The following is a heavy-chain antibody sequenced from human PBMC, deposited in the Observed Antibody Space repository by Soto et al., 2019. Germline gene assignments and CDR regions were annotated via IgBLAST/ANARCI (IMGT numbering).Heavy chain of an antibody. V-gene: IGHV1-69*13. Sequence: SVKVSCKASGGTFSSYAISWVRQAPGQGLEWMGGIIPIFGTANYAQKFQGRVTITADESTSTAYMELSSLRSEDTAVYYCARTHPYGGYSDVDYWGQGTLVTVSS. CDR1: GGTFSSYA. CDR2: IIPIFGTA. CDR3: ARTHPYGGYSDVDY. D-gene: IGHD5-18*01. J-gene: IGHJ4*02.